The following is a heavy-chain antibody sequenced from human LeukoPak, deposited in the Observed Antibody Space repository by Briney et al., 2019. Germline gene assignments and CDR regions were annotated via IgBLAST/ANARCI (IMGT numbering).Heavy chain of an antibody. CDR1: GFTFSSYA. CDR2: ISGSGGST. V-gene: IGHV3-23*01. J-gene: IGHJ4*02. CDR3: AKSPRGSWYPFDY. D-gene: IGHD6-13*01. Sequence: SGGSLRLSCAASGFTFSSYAMSWVRQAQGRGLDWVSAISGSGGSTYYADSVKGRFTISRDNSKNTLYLQMNSLRAEDTAVYYCAKSPRGSWYPFDYWGQGTLVTVSS.